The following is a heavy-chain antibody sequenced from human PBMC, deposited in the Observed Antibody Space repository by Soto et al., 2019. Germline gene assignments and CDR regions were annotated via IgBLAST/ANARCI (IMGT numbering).Heavy chain of an antibody. D-gene: IGHD4-17*01. J-gene: IGHJ4*02. V-gene: IGHV3-23*01. Sequence: GGSLRLSCAASGFTFKNYAMSWVHQAPGKGLEWVSCISGGGDDTYHADSVKGRFTISRDNSKNTLYFQMTSLRAEDTAVYYCAKRPTVTTSGPFDYWGQGTLVTVSS. CDR2: ISGGGDDT. CDR3: AKRPTVTTSGPFDY. CDR1: GFTFKNYA.